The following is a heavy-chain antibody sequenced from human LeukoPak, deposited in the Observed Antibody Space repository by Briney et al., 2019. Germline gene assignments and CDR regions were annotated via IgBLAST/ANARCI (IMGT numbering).Heavy chain of an antibody. V-gene: IGHV4-34*01. J-gene: IGHJ3*02. D-gene: IGHD3-22*01. CDR1: GFTFSSYS. CDR3: ARGSGSSGYYYRSRGAFDI. Sequence: GSLRLSCAASGFTFSSYSMNWIRQPPGKGLEWIGEINHSGSTNYNPSLKSRVTISVDTSKNQFSLKLSSVTAADTAVYYCARGSGSSGYYYRSRGAFDIWGQGTMVTVSS. CDR2: INHSGST.